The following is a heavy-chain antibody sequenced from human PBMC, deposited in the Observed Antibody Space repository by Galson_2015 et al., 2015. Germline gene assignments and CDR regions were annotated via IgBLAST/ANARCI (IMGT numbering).Heavy chain of an antibody. D-gene: IGHD3-10*01. CDR3: AKERSSIRGVTPDAFDI. J-gene: IGHJ3*02. V-gene: IGHV3-30*18. Sequence: SLRLSCAASGFTFSSYGMHWVRQAPGKGLEWVAVISYDGSNKYYADSVKGRFTISRDNSKNTLYLQMNSLRAEDTAVYYCAKERSSIRGVTPDAFDIWGQGTMVTVSS. CDR2: ISYDGSNK. CDR1: GFTFSSYG.